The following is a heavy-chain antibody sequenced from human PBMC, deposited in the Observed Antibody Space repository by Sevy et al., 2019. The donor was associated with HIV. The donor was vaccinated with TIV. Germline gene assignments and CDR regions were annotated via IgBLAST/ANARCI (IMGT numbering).Heavy chain of an antibody. V-gene: IGHV3-72*01. Sequence: GGSLRLSCAASGFTFSDNYMEWVRQAPGKGLEWVGRTRNKADGYTTEYAASVKGRFTISRDDSENSLYLQMNSLKTEVTAVYYCSTHAGIAAAGRVFDYWGQGALVTVSS. CDR1: GFTFSDNY. CDR3: STHAGIAAAGRVFDY. CDR2: TRNKADGYTT. J-gene: IGHJ4*02. D-gene: IGHD6-13*01.